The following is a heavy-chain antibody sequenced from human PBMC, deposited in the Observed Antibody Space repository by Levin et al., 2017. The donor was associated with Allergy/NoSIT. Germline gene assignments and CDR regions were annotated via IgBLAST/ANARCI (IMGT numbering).Heavy chain of an antibody. J-gene: IGHJ4*02. CDR3: ARDLWLNGGNSRLVFDY. Sequence: AGGSLRLSCAASGFTFSSYWMSWVRQAPGKGLEWVATIKQDGSEKYYVDSVKGRFTISRDNAKNSLYLQMNSLRAEDTAVYYCARDLWLNGGNSRLVFDYWGQGTLVTVSS. CDR1: GFTFSSYW. V-gene: IGHV3-7*01. D-gene: IGHD4-23*01. CDR2: IKQDGSEK.